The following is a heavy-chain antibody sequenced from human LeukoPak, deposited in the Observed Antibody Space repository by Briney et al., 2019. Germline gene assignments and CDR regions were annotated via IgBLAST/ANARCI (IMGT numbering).Heavy chain of an antibody. Sequence: SETLSLTCTVSGGSLTNYYWSWIRQPPGKGLDWIGHIYYSGSTNYNPSLKSRVTISLDTSKNQFSLKVISVTAEDTAVYYCASTEITGTTGRVTLTNAFDIWGQGTMVTVSS. V-gene: IGHV4-59*01. CDR2: IYYSGST. CDR3: ASTEITGTTGRVTLTNAFDI. D-gene: IGHD1-7*01. J-gene: IGHJ3*02. CDR1: GGSLTNYY.